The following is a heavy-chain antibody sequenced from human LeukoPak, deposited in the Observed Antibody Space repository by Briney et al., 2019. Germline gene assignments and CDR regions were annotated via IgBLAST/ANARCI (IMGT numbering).Heavy chain of an antibody. Sequence: GESMRISCKGSGYTFSSYWIGWVRQMPGEGLEWMGIIYPGDSDTRYSPSLQGQVTISVDTSIGTAYPQWSSLKASDTAIYYCARQNDFRRDYCGQGTLVTVSS. CDR1: GYTFSSYW. CDR3: ARQNDFRRDY. D-gene: IGHD3-3*01. CDR2: IYPGDSDT. V-gene: IGHV5-51*01. J-gene: IGHJ4*02.